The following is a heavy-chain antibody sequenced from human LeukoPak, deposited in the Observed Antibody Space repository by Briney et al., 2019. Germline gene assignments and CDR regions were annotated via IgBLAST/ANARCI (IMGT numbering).Heavy chain of an antibody. V-gene: IGHV3-23*01. CDR2: ISGSGGST. CDR1: GFIFSSYA. J-gene: IGHJ4*02. Sequence: GGSLRLSCAASGFIFSSYAMHWVRQAPGKGLEWVSAISGSGGSTYYADSVKGRFTISRDNSKNTLYLQMNSLRAEDTAVYYCAKDQDYDSSGYYDYWGQGTLVTVSS. D-gene: IGHD3-22*01. CDR3: AKDQDYDSSGYYDY.